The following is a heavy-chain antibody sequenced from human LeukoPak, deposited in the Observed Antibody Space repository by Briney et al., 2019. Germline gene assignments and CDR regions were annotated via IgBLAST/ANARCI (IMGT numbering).Heavy chain of an antibody. CDR3: AREWVGSNSNWFDP. V-gene: IGHV4-61*02. J-gene: IGHJ5*02. D-gene: IGHD2-15*01. CDR1: GGSISSGSYY. CDR2: IYTSGST. Sequence: PSETLSLTCTVSGGSISSGSYYWSWIRQPAGKGLEWIGRIYTSGSTNYNPSLKSRVTMSVDTSKNQFSLKLSSVTAADTAVYYCAREWVGSNSNWFDPWGQGTLVTVSS.